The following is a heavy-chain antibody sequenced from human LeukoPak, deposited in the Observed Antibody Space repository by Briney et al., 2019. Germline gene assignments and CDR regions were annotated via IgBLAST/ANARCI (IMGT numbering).Heavy chain of an antibody. CDR2: IIAYNGNT. Sequence: ASVKVSCKASGYTFISYGLSWVRQAPGQGREWMGWIIAYNGNTNYAQKLQGGVTMTTDTSTSTAYMELRSLRSDDTAVYYCARGVGITIFGVVTLRPPYYYMDVWGKGTTVTVSS. CDR1: GYTFISYG. D-gene: IGHD3-3*01. V-gene: IGHV1-18*01. CDR3: ARGVGITIFGVVTLRPPYYYMDV. J-gene: IGHJ6*03.